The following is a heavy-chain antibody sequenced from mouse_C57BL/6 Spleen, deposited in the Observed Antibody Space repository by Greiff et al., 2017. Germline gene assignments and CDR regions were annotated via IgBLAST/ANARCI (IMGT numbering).Heavy chain of an antibody. CDR2: INPGSGGT. Sequence: VQLQQSGAELVRPGTSVKVSCKASGYAFTNYLIEWVKQRPGQGLEWIGVINPGSGGTNYNEKFKGKATLTADKSSSTAYMQLSSLTSEDSAVYFGARQISLYGGFDYWGQGTTLTVSS. J-gene: IGHJ2*01. CDR1: GYAFTNYL. CDR3: ARQISLYGGFDY. D-gene: IGHD2-10*02. V-gene: IGHV1-54*01.